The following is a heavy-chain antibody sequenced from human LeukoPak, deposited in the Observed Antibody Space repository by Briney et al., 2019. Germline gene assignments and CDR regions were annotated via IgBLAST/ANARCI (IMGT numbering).Heavy chain of an antibody. CDR2: INAGNGNT. V-gene: IGHV1-3*01. J-gene: IGHJ4*02. CDR1: GYTFTSYA. Sequence: ASVKVSCKASGYTFTSYAMHWVRQAPGQRLEWMGWINAGNGNTNYAQKLQGRVTMTTDTSTSTAYMELRSLRSDDTAVYYCARPRNYYYDSSGSPYYFDYWGQGTLVTVSS. D-gene: IGHD3-22*01. CDR3: ARPRNYYYDSSGSPYYFDY.